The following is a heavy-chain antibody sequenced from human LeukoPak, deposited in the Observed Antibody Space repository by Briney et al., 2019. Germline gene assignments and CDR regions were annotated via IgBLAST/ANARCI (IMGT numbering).Heavy chain of an antibody. J-gene: IGHJ4*02. CDR3: ASNSFDYYGSGSYSVDY. CDR2: MSNNGAT. D-gene: IGHD3-10*01. Sequence: SETLSLTCTVSGGSISGFYWSWIRQPPGKGLEWIGYMSNNGATTYNPSLKSRVTISIDMSNNHFSLTLKSVTAADTAVYYCASNSFDYYGSGSYSVDYWGQGTLVTVSS. V-gene: IGHV4-59*01. CDR1: GGSISGFY.